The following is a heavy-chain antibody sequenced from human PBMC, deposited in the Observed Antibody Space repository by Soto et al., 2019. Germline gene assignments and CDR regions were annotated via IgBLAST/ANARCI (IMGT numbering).Heavy chain of an antibody. CDR1: GGSISSGGYY. CDR3: ARDLRSEMAAHFDY. V-gene: IGHV4-31*03. Sequence: PSETLSLTCTVSGGSISSGGYYWSWIRQHPGKGLEWIGYIYYSGSTYYNPSLKSRVTISVDTSKNQFSLKLSSVTAADTAAYYCARDLRSEMAAHFDYWGQGTLLTVSS. CDR2: IYYSGST. D-gene: IGHD6-19*01. J-gene: IGHJ4*02.